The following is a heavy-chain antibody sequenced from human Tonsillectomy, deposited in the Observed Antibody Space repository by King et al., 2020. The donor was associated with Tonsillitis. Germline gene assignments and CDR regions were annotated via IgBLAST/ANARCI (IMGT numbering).Heavy chain of an antibody. J-gene: IGHJ4*02. Sequence: TLKESGPALVKPTQTLTLPCTFSGFSLSNSGMCVSWLRQPPGKALQWLAVIHWDDDKYYSASLRTRLTISKDTSKNQVVLTMTNMDPVDTATYYCARTLPYYDFWSGYYFDYWGQGTLVTVSS. CDR2: IHWDDDK. CDR1: GFSLSNSGMC. D-gene: IGHD3-3*01. V-gene: IGHV2-70*01. CDR3: ARTLPYYDFWSGYYFDY.